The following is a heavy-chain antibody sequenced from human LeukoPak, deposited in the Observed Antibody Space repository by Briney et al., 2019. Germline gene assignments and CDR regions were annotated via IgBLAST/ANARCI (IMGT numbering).Heavy chain of an antibody. CDR1: EMSFSAYY. V-gene: IGHV4-34*01. CDR2: INYGGST. J-gene: IGHJ3*01. D-gene: IGHD6-19*01. CDR3: ARGFPPGSGSRGSHAFDV. Sequence: SETLSLTCAVSEMSFSAYYWNWIRQSPGKGLEWIGEINYGGSTKYTPSLEGRGTILIDTSKNQFSLKLTSVTAADTAVYYCARGFPPGSGSRGSHAFDVWGQGTMVAVSS.